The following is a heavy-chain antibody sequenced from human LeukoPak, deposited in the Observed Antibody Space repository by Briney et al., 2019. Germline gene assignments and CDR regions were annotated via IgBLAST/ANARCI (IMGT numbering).Heavy chain of an antibody. CDR1: GGSISSYH. V-gene: IGHV4-59*01. Sequence: PSETLSLTCTVSGGSISSYHWSWIRHPPGKGMEWIGYIYYSGSTNYNPSLKSRVTISVDTSKNQFSLKLSSVTAADTAVYYCASYSSSWYYFDYWGQGTLVTVSS. CDR2: IYYSGST. CDR3: ASYSSSWYYFDY. J-gene: IGHJ4*02. D-gene: IGHD6-13*01.